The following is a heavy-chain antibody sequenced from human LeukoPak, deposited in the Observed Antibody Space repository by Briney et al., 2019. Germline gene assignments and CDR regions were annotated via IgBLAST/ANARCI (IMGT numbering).Heavy chain of an antibody. CDR2: INPSGGST. Sequence: ASVKVSCKASGYTFTSYYMHWVRQAPGQGLEWMGIINPSGGSTSYAQKFQGRVTMTRNTSKSTAYMELSSLRSEDTAVYYCARETYGDSYAFDIWGQGTMVTVSS. CDR3: ARETYGDSYAFDI. D-gene: IGHD4-17*01. V-gene: IGHV1-46*01. CDR1: GYTFTSYY. J-gene: IGHJ3*02.